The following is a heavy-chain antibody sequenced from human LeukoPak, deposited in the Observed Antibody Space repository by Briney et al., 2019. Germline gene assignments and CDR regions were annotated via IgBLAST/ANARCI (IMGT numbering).Heavy chain of an antibody. J-gene: IGHJ6*03. CDR3: ARGSSGGKYYYYYMDV. D-gene: IGHD6-19*01. V-gene: IGHV1-18*01. CDR2: ISAYNGNT. CDR1: GYTFTSYG. Sequence: GASVKVSCKASGYTFTSYGISWVRQAPGQGLEWMGWISAYNGNTNYAQKLQGRVTMTTDTSTSTAYMELRSLRSDDTAVYYCARGSSGGKYYYYYMDVWGKGTTVTISS.